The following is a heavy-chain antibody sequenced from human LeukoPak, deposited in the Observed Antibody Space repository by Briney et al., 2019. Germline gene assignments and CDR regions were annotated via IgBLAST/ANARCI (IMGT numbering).Heavy chain of an antibody. D-gene: IGHD5-24*01. CDR1: GITFSSYG. CDR3: ARDSMRWPARY. J-gene: IGHJ4*02. V-gene: IGHV3-48*01. Sequence: GGSLRLSCAASGITFSSYGMSWVRQAPGKGPEWVSHISSSGSTVSYADSVKGRFTISRDNAKSSLYLQMNSLRVEDTAVYHCARDSMRWPARYWGQGTLVTVSS. CDR2: ISSSGSTV.